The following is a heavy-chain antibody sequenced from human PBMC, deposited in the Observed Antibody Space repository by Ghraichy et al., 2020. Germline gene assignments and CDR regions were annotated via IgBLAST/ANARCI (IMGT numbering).Heavy chain of an antibody. CDR3: ARESGIEVAPFDI. D-gene: IGHD6-19*01. CDR1: GFTFSSYS. Sequence: GGSLRLSCATSGFTFSSYSMNWVRQAPGKGLEWVSYISKSISTIYYADSVKGRFTISRDNAKNSLYLQMSSLRDEDTAMYYCARESGIEVAPFDIWGQGTMVTVSS. CDR2: ISKSISTI. J-gene: IGHJ3*02. V-gene: IGHV3-48*02.